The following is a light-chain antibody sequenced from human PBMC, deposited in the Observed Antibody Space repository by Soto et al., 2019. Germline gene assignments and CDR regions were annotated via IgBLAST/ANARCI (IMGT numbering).Light chain of an antibody. CDR2: GAS. Sequence: EVVMTQSPATLSVSPGERATLSGRASQSVSSNLAWYQQKPGQAPRLLIYGASTRATGIPARFSGSGSGTEFTLTISSLQSEDFAVYYCQQYNSWPPWTFGQGTKVEIK. V-gene: IGKV3-15*01. CDR3: QQYNSWPPWT. CDR1: QSVSSN. J-gene: IGKJ1*01.